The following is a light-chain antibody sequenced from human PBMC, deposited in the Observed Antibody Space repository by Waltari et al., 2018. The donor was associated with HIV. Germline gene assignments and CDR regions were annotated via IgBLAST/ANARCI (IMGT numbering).Light chain of an antibody. CDR1: QSLLHTANNKNY. CDR2: WAS. J-gene: IGKJ2*01. CDR3: HQYYGALYT. V-gene: IGKV4-1*01. Sequence: DIVMTQSPDSLTVSLGDRATINCKSSQSLLHTANNKNYLAWFQQKPGQPPHLLIYWASTRESGVSDRFTGSGTGANFTLTINHLPSEDAAVYYCHQYYGALYTFGRGTKLEI.